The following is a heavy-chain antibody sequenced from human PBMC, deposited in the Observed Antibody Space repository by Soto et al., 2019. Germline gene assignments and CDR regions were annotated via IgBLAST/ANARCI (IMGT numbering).Heavy chain of an antibody. J-gene: IGHJ6*02. CDR3: ARGAPWCSSSLVEDYYYYYGMDV. CDR1: GGTFSSYA. CDR2: IIPIFGTA. V-gene: IGHV1-69*13. Sequence: ASVKVSCKASGGTFSSYAISWVRQAPGQGLEWMGGIIPIFGTANYAQKFQGRVTITADESTSTAYMGLSSLRSEDTAVYYCARGAPWCSSSLVEDYYYYYGMDVWGQGTTVTVSS. D-gene: IGHD6-6*01.